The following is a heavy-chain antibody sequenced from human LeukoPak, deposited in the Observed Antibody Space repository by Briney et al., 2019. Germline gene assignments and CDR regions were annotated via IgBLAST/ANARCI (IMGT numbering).Heavy chain of an antibody. V-gene: IGHV4-38-2*02. D-gene: IGHD2-2*01. CDR3: ARDGVNIVAVPAAEVNWFDP. CDR2: IYHSGST. J-gene: IGHJ5*02. CDR1: GYSISSGYY. Sequence: SETLSLTCAVSGYSISSGYYRGWIRQPPGQGLGWIGIIYHSGSTYYNPSLKSRVTISVDTSKTQFSLKLSSVTAADTAVYYCARDGVNIVAVPAAEVNWFDPWGQGTLVTVSS.